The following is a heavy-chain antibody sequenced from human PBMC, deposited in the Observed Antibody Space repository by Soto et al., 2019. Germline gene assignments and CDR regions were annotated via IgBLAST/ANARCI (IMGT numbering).Heavy chain of an antibody. D-gene: IGHD6-13*01. Sequence: PGGSLRLSCAASGFTFSSYGMHWVRQAPGKGLEWVAVISYDGSNKYYADSVKGRFTISRDNSKNTLYLQMNSLRAEDTAVYYCARSWYSGEAAYWGQGTLVTVSS. J-gene: IGHJ4*02. CDR3: ARSWYSGEAAY. CDR1: GFTFSSYG. V-gene: IGHV3-30*03. CDR2: ISYDGSNK.